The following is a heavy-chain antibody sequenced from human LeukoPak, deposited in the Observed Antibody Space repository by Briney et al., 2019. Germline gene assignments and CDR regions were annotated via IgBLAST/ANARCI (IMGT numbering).Heavy chain of an antibody. Sequence: GESLKISCKGSGYSFTSYWIGWVLQMPGKGLEWMVIIYPGDSDTRYSPSFQGQVTISADKSISTAYLQWSSLKASDTAMYYCSRQNLLLWFGENWFDPWGQGTLVTVSS. J-gene: IGHJ5*02. CDR1: GYSFTSYW. V-gene: IGHV5-51*01. CDR3: SRQNLLLWFGENWFDP. D-gene: IGHD3-10*01. CDR2: IYPGDSDT.